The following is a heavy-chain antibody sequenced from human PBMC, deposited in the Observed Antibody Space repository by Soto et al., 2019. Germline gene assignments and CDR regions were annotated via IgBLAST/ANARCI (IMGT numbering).Heavy chain of an antibody. CDR1: GYTFTGYY. CDR3: ARGIGGYCGGDCYSSPFDY. D-gene: IGHD2-21*02. V-gene: IGHV1-2*04. Sequence: QVPLVQSGAEVKKPGASVKVSCKASGYTFTGYYMHWVRQAPGQGLEWMGWINPNSGGTNYAQKFQGWVTMTRDTSISTAYMELSRLRSDDTAVYYCARGIGGYCGGDCYSSPFDYWGQGTLVTVSS. J-gene: IGHJ4*02. CDR2: INPNSGGT.